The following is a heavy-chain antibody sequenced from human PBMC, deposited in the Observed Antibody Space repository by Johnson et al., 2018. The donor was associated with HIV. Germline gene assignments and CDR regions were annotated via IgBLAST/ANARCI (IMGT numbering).Heavy chain of an antibody. Sequence: VQLVESGGGLVQPGGSLRLSCAASGFTFSSYWMHWVRQAPGKGLVWVSRINSDVSSTSYADSVQGRFTISRDNAKNTRYLQMNSLRAEDTAVYYCAKDLGTGDDAFDIWGQGTMVTVSS. CDR1: GFTFSSYW. V-gene: IGHV3-74*01. D-gene: IGHD7-27*01. J-gene: IGHJ3*02. CDR2: INSDVSST. CDR3: AKDLGTGDDAFDI.